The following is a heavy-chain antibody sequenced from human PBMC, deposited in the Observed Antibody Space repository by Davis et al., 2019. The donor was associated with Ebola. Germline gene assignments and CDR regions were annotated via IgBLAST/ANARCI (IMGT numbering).Heavy chain of an antibody. CDR2: IYDSGST. CDR1: GGSINSGDYY. CDR3: ARRGTSSWYAGWFDP. D-gene: IGHD6-13*01. V-gene: IGHV4-30-4*01. Sequence: MPSETLSLTCTVSGGSINSGDYYWNWIRQPPGKALEWIGNIYDSGSTYYNPSLKSRVTIAIDTSKNQFSLKLSSVTAADTAMYYCARRGTSSWYAGWFDPWGQGTLVTVSS. J-gene: IGHJ5*02.